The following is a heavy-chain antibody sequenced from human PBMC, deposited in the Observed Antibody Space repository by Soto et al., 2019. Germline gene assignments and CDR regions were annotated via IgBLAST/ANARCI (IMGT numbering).Heavy chain of an antibody. CDR2: IYYRGST. Sequence: SETLSLTCTVSGGSISSDYWSWIRQPPGKGLEYIGYIYYRGSTNYNPSLKSRVTISVDTSKNQFSLKLSSVAAADTAVYYCAKAVHRTPNWFDPWGQGTLVTVSS. J-gene: IGHJ5*02. D-gene: IGHD1-1*01. CDR3: AKAVHRTPNWFDP. V-gene: IGHV4-59*01. CDR1: GGSISSDY.